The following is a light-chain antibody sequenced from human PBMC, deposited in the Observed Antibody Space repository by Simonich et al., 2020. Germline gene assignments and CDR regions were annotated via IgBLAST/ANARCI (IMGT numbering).Light chain of an antibody. CDR1: SNIVGNQG. J-gene: IGLJ3*02. Sequence: QAGLTQPPSVSKGLRQTATLTCTGNSNIVGNQGAAWLQQHQGHPPKLLSYRNNNRPSGISERFSVSTSGNTASLTITGLQPEDEADYYCSAWDSSLSARWVFGGGTKLTVL. V-gene: IGLV10-54*02. CDR3: SAWDSSLSARWV. CDR2: RNN.